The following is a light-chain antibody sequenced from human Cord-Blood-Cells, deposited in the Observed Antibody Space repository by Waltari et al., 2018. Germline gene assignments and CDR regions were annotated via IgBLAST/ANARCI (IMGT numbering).Light chain of an antibody. CDR2: GNS. V-gene: IGLV1-40*01. CDR3: QSYDSSLSGGV. CDR1: SSNIGAGYD. Sequence: QSVLTQPPSVSGAPVQRVTISCTGSSSNIGAGYDVHWYQQRPGTAPKLLIYGNSNRPAGVPDRFSGSKSGTSASLAITGLQAEDEADYYCQSYDSSLSGGVFGTGTKVTVL. J-gene: IGLJ1*01.